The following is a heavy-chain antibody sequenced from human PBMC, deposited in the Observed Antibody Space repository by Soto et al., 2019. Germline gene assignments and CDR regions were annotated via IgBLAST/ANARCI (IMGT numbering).Heavy chain of an antibody. J-gene: IGHJ4*02. CDR3: AKVGVDWLFMLINNDY. CDR2: ISGSGGST. D-gene: IGHD3-9*01. V-gene: IGHV3-23*01. Sequence: GGSLRLSCAASGFTFSSYAMSWVRQAPGKGLGWVSAISGSGGSTYYADSVKGRFTISRDNSKNTLYLQMNSLRAEDTAVYYCAKVGVDWLFMLINNDYWGKGNIVTVYS. CDR1: GFTFSSYA.